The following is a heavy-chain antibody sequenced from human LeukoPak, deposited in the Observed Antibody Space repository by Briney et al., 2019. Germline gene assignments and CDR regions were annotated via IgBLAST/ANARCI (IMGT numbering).Heavy chain of an antibody. Sequence: GGSLRLSYAVSGFTFSSYGMHWVRHAPGKGLEWVEFIRYDGSNKYYADSVKGRFTISRDNSKNTMYLQMNSLRAEDTAVYYCAKRPAAAIPFDYWGQGTLVTVSS. V-gene: IGHV3-30*02. J-gene: IGHJ4*02. CDR2: IRYDGSNK. D-gene: IGHD2-2*02. CDR1: GFTFSSYG. CDR3: AKRPAAAIPFDY.